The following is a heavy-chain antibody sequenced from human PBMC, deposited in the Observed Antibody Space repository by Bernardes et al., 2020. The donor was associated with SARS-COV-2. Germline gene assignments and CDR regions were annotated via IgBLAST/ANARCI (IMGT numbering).Heavy chain of an antibody. J-gene: IGHJ4*02. CDR2: ISSSSSYT. CDR3: ARGISSWYRGVDY. V-gene: IGHV3-11*06. CDR1: GFTFSDYY. Sequence: GSLRLSCAASGFTFSDYYMTWIRQAPGKGLEWVSYISSSSSYTNYADSVKGRFTISRDNAKNSLYLQMNSLRAEDTSVYYCARGISSWYRGVDYWGQGTLVTVSS. D-gene: IGHD6-13*01.